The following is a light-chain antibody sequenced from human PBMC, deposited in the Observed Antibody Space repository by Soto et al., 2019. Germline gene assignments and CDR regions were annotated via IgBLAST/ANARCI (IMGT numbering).Light chain of an antibody. J-gene: IGLJ1*01. CDR3: SSYTSGSTPFV. CDR2: EVN. V-gene: IGLV2-14*01. CDR1: SSDVGGSNS. Sequence: QSVLTQPASVSGSPGQSITISCTGTSSDVGGSNSVSWYQQHPGQAPKLMISEVNNRPSGVSNRFSGSKSGNTASLTISGLQAEDEADYYCSSYTSGSTPFVFGAGTKVTVL.